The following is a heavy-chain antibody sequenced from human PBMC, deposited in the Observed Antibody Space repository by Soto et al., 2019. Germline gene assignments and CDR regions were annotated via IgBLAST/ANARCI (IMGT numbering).Heavy chain of an antibody. CDR2: ISSSSSYI. CDR3: ARELHSSSSRYFDY. Sequence: EVQLVESGGGLVKPGGSLRLSCAASGFTFSSYSMNWVRQAPGKGLEWVSSISSSSSYIYYADSVKGQFTISRDNANNSLDLEMNSMRAEDTAVYYCARELHSSSSRYFDYWGQGTLVTVSS. J-gene: IGHJ4*02. D-gene: IGHD6-6*01. CDR1: GFTFSSYS. V-gene: IGHV3-21*01.